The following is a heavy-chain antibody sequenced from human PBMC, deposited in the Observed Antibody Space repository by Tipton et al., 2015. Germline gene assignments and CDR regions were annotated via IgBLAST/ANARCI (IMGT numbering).Heavy chain of an antibody. CDR2: INGGNGIT. J-gene: IGHJ4*02. CDR1: GFTFTSFT. D-gene: IGHD6-25*01. Sequence: QSGPEVKKPGASVKVSCKASGFTFTSFTIHWVRQAPGQRLEWMGWINGGNGITRCSWKFQGRVTILRDTSASTAYMELSSLRSEDTAVYYCARSANTPFGYWGQGTLVTVSS. V-gene: IGHV1-3*01. CDR3: ARSANTPFGY.